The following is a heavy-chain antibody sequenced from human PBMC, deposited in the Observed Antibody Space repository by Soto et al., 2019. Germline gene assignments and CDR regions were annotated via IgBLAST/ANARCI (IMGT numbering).Heavy chain of an antibody. D-gene: IGHD3-10*01. J-gene: IGHJ4*02. CDR3: AKARGAMVRGAAFYFDY. Sequence: PGGSLRLSCAASGFTFTIYAMSWVRHAPGKGLEWVSAITGSGGSTYYADSVKGRFTISRDNSKNTLYLQMNSLRAEDTAVYYCAKARGAMVRGAAFYFDYWGQGTLVTVSS. V-gene: IGHV3-23*01. CDR2: ITGSGGST. CDR1: GFTFTIYA.